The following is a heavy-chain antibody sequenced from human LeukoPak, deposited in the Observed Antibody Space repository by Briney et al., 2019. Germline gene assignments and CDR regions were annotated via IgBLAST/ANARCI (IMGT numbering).Heavy chain of an antibody. V-gene: IGHV4-4*07. D-gene: IGHD4-17*01. CDR2: INTSGRT. Sequence: SETLSLTCSVSGGSISSHYWSWIRRPAGKGLEWIGRINTSGRTNYNPALESRVTMSVDTSKNQFSLNLSSVTAADTDVYYCARVAKDYGDYVAFDYWGQGALVTVSS. J-gene: IGHJ4*02. CDR1: GGSISSHY. CDR3: ARVAKDYGDYVAFDY.